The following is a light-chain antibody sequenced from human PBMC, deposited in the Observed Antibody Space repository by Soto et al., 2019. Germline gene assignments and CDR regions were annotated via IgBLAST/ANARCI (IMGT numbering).Light chain of an antibody. J-gene: IGKJ5*01. CDR3: QHRHNWIT. V-gene: IGKV3-11*01. CDR2: DAS. CDR1: QSVGGY. Sequence: DIVLTQSPATLSLSPGPRATLSCRASQSVGGYLGWYQQKPGQAPRLLIYDASNRATGIPARFSGIGFGTDFTLTISSMEPEDFAVYYCQHRHNWITFGQGTRLEIK.